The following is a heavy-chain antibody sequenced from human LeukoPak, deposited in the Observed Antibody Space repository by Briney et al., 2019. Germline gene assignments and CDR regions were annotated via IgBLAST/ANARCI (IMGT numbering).Heavy chain of an antibody. D-gene: IGHD3-10*01. V-gene: IGHV3-48*01. CDR3: AKSARYYYGSGRNYYYMDV. CDR1: GFTFSSYS. CDR2: ISSSSSTI. J-gene: IGHJ6*03. Sequence: GGSLRLSCAASGFTFSSYSMNWVRQAPGKGLEWVSYISSSSSTIYYADSVKGRFTISRDNAKNSLYLQMNSLRAEDTAVYYCAKSARYYYGSGRNYYYMDVWGKGTTVTISS.